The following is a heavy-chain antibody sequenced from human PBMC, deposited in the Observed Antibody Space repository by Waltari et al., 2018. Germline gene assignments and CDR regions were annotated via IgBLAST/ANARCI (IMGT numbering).Heavy chain of an antibody. CDR3: TRGGNYDFWSHRPFVDP. J-gene: IGHJ5*02. V-gene: IGHV4-34*01. CDR1: GASFSDYY. CDR2: IRHPGST. D-gene: IGHD3-3*01. Sequence: QVQLQQWGAGLLGPSETLSLTCAVYGASFSDYYWGWVHQPPGKGLEWIGQIRHPGSTNYNPSLKSRVTISIDTPRSQFSLRLSSVTAADTALYFCTRGGNYDFWSHRPFVDPWGQGTLVTVSS.